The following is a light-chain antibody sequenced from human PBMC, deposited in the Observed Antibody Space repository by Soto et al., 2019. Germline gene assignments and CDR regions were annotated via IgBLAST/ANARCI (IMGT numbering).Light chain of an antibody. CDR1: QEISPF. V-gene: IGKV1-8*01. CDR2: ASS. J-gene: IGKJ1*01. Sequence: AIRVTQSPSSISASTGDRVSITCRASQEISPFLAWYQQRPGKAPNLLLYASSTLKSGVPSRFSGSGSGTDFTLTISTLQSEDSATYFCLQYYQYPRTFGQGTKVEIK. CDR3: LQYYQYPRT.